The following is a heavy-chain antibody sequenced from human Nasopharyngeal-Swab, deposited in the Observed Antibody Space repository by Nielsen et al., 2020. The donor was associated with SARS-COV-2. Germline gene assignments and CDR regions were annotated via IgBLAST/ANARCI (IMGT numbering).Heavy chain of an antibody. D-gene: IGHD2-2*01. J-gene: IGHJ4*02. CDR1: GITFSSYS. Sequence: GGSLRLSCAASGITFSSYSMNWVRQAPGKGLEWVSAISGSGGSTYYADSVKGRFTISRDNSKNTLYLQMNSLRAEDTAVYYCAKTVGNCSSTSCYRAYYFDYWGQGTLVTVSS. CDR2: ISGSGGST. V-gene: IGHV3-23*01. CDR3: AKTVGNCSSTSCYRAYYFDY.